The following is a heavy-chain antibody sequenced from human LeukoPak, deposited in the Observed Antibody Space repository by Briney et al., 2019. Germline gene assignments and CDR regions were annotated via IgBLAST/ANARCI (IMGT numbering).Heavy chain of an antibody. V-gene: IGHV4-59*01. Sequence: SKTLSLTCTVSGGSISSYYWSWIRQPPGKGLEWIGYISDTGSTNYNPSLKSRVTISVDTSKNQFSLKVTSVTAADTAVYFCARNAGAYSYEFWGQGVLVSVSS. D-gene: IGHD5-18*01. CDR1: GGSISSYY. J-gene: IGHJ4*02. CDR2: ISDTGST. CDR3: ARNAGAYSYEF.